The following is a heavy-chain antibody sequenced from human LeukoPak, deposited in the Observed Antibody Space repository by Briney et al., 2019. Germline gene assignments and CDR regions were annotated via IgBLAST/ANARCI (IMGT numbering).Heavy chain of an antibody. CDR1: GFTFDDYV. D-gene: IGHD5-12*01. V-gene: IGHV3-9*01. Sequence: PGRSLRLSCAASGFTFDDYVVHWVRQAPGKGLEWVSGISWNSGSIGYADSVKGRFTISRDNAKNSLYLQMNSLRAEDTALYYCAKYSGGYVRGGFDYWGQGTLVTVSS. CDR3: AKYSGGYVRGGFDY. J-gene: IGHJ4*02. CDR2: ISWNSGSI.